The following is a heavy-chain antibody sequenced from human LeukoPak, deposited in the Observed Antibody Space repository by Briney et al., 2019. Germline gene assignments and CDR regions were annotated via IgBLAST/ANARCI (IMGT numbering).Heavy chain of an antibody. CDR3: ASSSIADPDAFHI. CDR1: GFTFSSYS. V-gene: IGHV3-21*01. J-gene: IGHJ3*02. D-gene: IGHD6-6*01. Sequence: GGSLRLSCAASGFTFSSYSMNWVRQAPGKGLEGVSSISSSSSYIYYADSVKGRFTISRDNAKNSLYLQMNSLRAEDTAVYYCASSSIADPDAFHIWGQGTMVTVSS. CDR2: ISSSSSYI.